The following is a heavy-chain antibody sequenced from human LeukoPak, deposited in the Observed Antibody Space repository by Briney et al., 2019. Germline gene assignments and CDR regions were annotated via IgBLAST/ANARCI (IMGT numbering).Heavy chain of an antibody. CDR3: ARQERGIAVAGGSY. D-gene: IGHD6-19*01. CDR2: IYYSGST. V-gene: IGHV4-39*01. CDR1: GGSISSYY. Sequence: SETLSLTCTVSGGSISSYYWGWIRQPPGKGLEWIGSIYYSGSTYYNPSLKSRVTISVDTSKNQFSLKLSSVTAADTAVYYCARQERGIAVAGGSYWGQGTLVTVSS. J-gene: IGHJ4*02.